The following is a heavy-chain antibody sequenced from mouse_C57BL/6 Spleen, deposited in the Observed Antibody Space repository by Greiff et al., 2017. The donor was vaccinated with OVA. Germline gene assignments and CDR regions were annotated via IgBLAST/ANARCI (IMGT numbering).Heavy chain of an antibody. J-gene: IGHJ3*01. CDR3: ARSPPIYYDYDGFAY. CDR1: GYSFTGYY. V-gene: IGHV1-43*01. CDR2: INPSTGGT. D-gene: IGHD2-4*01. Sequence: VQLQQSGPELVKPGASVKISCKASGYSFTGYYMHWVKQSSEKSLEWIGEINPSTGGTSYNQKFKGKATLTVDKSSSTAYMQLKSLTSEASAVYYCARSPPIYYDYDGFAYWGQGTLVTVSA.